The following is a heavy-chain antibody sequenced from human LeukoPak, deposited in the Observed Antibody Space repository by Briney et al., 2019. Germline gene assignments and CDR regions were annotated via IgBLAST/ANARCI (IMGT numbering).Heavy chain of an antibody. CDR3: ASHPRTYYYGSGSYDYFDY. CDR1: GGSFSGYY. J-gene: IGHJ4*02. V-gene: IGHV4-34*01. CDR2: INHSGST. Sequence: PSETLSLTCAVYGGSFSGYYWSWIRQPPGKGLEWIGEINHSGSTNYNPSLKSRVTISVDTSKNQFSLKLSSVTAADTAVYYCASHPRTYYYGSGSYDYFDYWGQGTLVTVSS. D-gene: IGHD3-10*01.